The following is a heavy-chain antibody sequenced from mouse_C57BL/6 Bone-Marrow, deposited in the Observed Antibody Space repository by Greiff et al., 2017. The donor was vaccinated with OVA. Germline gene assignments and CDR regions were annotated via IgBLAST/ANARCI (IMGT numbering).Heavy chain of an antibody. CDR3: AKALYYDYLDY. J-gene: IGHJ2*01. Sequence: VQLVESGPGLVQPSQSLSITCTVSGFSLTSYGVHWVRQSPGKGLEWLGVIWSGGSTDYNAAFMSRLSITKDNSKSHVFFKMHRLQAADTAIYYCAKALYYDYLDYWGKGTTLTVSS. D-gene: IGHD2-4*01. V-gene: IGHV2-5*01. CDR1: GFSLTSYG. CDR2: IWSGGST.